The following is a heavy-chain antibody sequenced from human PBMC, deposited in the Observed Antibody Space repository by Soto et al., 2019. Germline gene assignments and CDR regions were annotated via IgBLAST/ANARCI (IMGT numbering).Heavy chain of an antibody. CDR3: AREPYCSSNSRLREFDH. V-gene: IGHV4-39*01. J-gene: IGHJ4*02. CDR2: IYYSGST. Sequence: SETLSLTCTVSGGSISSSSYYWGWIRQPPGKGLEWIGSIYYSGSTYYNPSLKSRVTISVDTSKNQFSLKLSSVTAADTAVYYCAREPYCSSNSRLREFDHCGQGTLVTVSP. CDR1: GGSISSSSYY. D-gene: IGHD2-2*01.